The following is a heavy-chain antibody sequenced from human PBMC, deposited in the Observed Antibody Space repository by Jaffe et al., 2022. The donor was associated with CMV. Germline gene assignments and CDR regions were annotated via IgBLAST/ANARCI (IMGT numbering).Heavy chain of an antibody. CDR1: GGSISSSSYY. J-gene: IGHJ2*01. V-gene: IGHV4-39*01. CDR2: IYYSGST. D-gene: IGHD6-19*01. Sequence: QLQLQESGPGLVKPSETLSLTCTVSGGSISSSSYYWGWIRQPPGKGLEWIGSIYYSGSTYYNPSLKSRVTISVDTSKNQFSLKLSSVTAADTAVYYCARHARGYSSGWPPPDPATRLWYFDLWGRGTLVTVSS. CDR3: ARHARGYSSGWPPPDPATRLWYFDL.